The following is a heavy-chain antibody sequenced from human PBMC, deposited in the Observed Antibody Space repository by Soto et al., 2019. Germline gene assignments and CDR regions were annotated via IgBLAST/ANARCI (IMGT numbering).Heavy chain of an antibody. CDR1: GGSISSYY. D-gene: IGHD2-8*02. J-gene: IGHJ4*02. CDR3: ARDKITGLFDY. V-gene: IGHV4-59*12. CDR2: IYYSGST. Sequence: SETLSLTCTVSGGSISSYYWSWIRQPPGKGLEWIGYIYYSGSTNYNPSLKSRVTISVDTSKNQFSLKLTSVTAADTAVYYCARDKITGLFDYWGQGTRVTVSS.